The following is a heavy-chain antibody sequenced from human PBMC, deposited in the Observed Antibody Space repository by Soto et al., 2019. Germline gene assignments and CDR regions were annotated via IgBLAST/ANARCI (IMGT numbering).Heavy chain of an antibody. Sequence: QVQLVESGGGLVKPGGSLTLSCAASGFNFNDYYMSWIRQAPGKGLEWVSDINSSGTTTHYADSVKRRFTISRDNTKKSLFLHMSSLRVDDTAIYYCSRDAWGGPSGQGALVTVSS. CDR3: SRDAWGGP. CDR1: GFNFNDYY. V-gene: IGHV3-11*01. D-gene: IGHD3-10*01. CDR2: INSSGTTT. J-gene: IGHJ5*02.